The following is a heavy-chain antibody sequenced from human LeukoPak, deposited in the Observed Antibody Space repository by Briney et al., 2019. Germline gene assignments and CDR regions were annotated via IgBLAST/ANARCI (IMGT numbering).Heavy chain of an antibody. J-gene: IGHJ5*02. D-gene: IGHD3-10*01. Sequence: GGSLRLSCAASGFAFSSYDMHWVRQATGKGLEWVSAIGTAGDTYYPGSVKGRFTISRENAKNSLYLQMNSLRAGDTAVYYCARAMVRGIFDPWGQGTLVTVSS. CDR1: GFAFSSYD. V-gene: IGHV3-13*01. CDR2: IGTAGDT. CDR3: ARAMVRGIFDP.